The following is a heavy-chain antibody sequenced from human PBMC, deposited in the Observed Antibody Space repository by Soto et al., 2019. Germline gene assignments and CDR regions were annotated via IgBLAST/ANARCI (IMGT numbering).Heavy chain of an antibody. J-gene: IGHJ4*02. D-gene: IGHD3-10*01. V-gene: IGHV3-23*01. CDR1: GFTFSSYA. CDR3: EKRGSGSSFDY. Sequence: EVQLLESGGGLVQPGGSLRLSCAASGFTFSSYAMRWVRQAPGKGLEWVSAISGSGDSTYYADSVEGRFTISRDNSKNTLYLQMNSLRAEDTAVYYCEKRGSGSSFDYWGQGTLVTVSS. CDR2: ISGSGDST.